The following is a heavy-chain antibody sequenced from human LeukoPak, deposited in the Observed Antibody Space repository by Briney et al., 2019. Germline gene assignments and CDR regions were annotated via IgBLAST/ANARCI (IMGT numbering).Heavy chain of an antibody. CDR1: GGSISSGGYY. J-gene: IGHJ6*03. CDR2: IYTSGST. V-gene: IGHV4-61*08. CDR3: ARLRLLRVSTSTYYYYMDV. Sequence: SETLSLTCTVSGGSISSGGYYWSWIRQPPGKGLEWIGYIYTSGSTNYNPSLKSRVTISVDTSKNQFSLKLSSVTAADTAVCYCARLRLLRVSTSTYYYYMDVWGKGTTVTVSS. D-gene: IGHD2/OR15-2a*01.